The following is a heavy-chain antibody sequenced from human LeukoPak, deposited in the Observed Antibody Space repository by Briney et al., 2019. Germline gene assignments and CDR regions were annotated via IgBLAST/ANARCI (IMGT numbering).Heavy chain of an antibody. CDR1: GFTFSSYA. J-gene: IGHJ6*02. CDR3: ANGLDWLLSGMDV. CDR2: ISGSGGST. V-gene: IGHV3-23*01. Sequence: GGSLRLSCAVSGFTFSSYAMSWVRQAPGKGLEWVSAISGSGGSTYYADSVKGRFTISRDNSKNTLYLQMNSLRAEDTAVYYCANGLDWLLSGMDVWGQGTTVTVSS. D-gene: IGHD3-9*01.